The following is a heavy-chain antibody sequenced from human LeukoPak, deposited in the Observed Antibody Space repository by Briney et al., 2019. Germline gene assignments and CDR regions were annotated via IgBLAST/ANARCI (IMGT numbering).Heavy chain of an antibody. CDR2: IIPIFGTA. CDR1: GGTFSSYA. CDR3: ARDHSSGGPYFDY. V-gene: IGHV1-69*13. D-gene: IGHD6-19*01. Sequence: SVKVSCKASGGTFSSYAISWVRQAPGQGLEWMGGIIPIFGTANYAQKFQGRVTITADESTSTAYMELSSLRSEDTAVYYCARDHSSGGPYFDYWGQGTRVTVSS. J-gene: IGHJ4*02.